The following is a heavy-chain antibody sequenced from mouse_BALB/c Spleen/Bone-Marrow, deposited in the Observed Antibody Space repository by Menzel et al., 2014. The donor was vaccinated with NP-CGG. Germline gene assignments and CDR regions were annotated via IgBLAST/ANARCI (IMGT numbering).Heavy chain of an antibody. CDR2: INPDSSTI. Sequence: EVKLVESGGGLVQPGGSLKLSCAASGFDFSRYWMSWVRQAPGKGLEWIGEINPDSSTINYTPSLKDKFIISSDNAKNTLYLQMSKVRSEDTALYYCARLDYYGYEAYWGQGTLVTVSA. J-gene: IGHJ3*01. D-gene: IGHD1-2*01. V-gene: IGHV4-1*02. CDR3: ARLDYYGYEAY. CDR1: GFDFSRYW.